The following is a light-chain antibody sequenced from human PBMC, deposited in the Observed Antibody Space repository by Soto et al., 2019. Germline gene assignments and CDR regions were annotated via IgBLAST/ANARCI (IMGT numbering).Light chain of an antibody. CDR2: GAS. V-gene: IGKV3-15*01. CDR1: QSVSSN. CDR3: QQYGSSPRIT. J-gene: IGKJ5*01. Sequence: EIVMTQSPATLSVSPGERATLSCRASQSVSSNLAWYQQKPGQAPRLLIYGASTRATGIPARFSGSGSGTDFTLTISRLEPGDFAVYYCQQYGSSPRITFGQGTRLEI.